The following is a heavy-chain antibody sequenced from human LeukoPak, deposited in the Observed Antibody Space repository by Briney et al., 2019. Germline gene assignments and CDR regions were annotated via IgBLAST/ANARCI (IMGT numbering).Heavy chain of an antibody. V-gene: IGHV1-2*02. D-gene: IGHD3-10*01. CDR2: INPNSGAT. CDR1: GYTFTDYY. CDR3: ARAPMVRGVIITGTIDY. J-gene: IGHJ4*02. Sequence: ASVNVSCKASGYTFTDYYMHWVRQAPGQGLEWMGWINPNSGATDFAQKFQGRVTMTRDTSISTAYMELSRLRSDDTAVYYCARAPMVRGVIITGTIDYWGQGTLVTVSS.